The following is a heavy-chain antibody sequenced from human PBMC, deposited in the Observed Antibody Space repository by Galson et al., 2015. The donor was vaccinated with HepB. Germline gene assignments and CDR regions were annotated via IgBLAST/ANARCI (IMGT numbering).Heavy chain of an antibody. D-gene: IGHD6-19*01. CDR3: ATGDIAVAGTFDY. CDR1: GYTFISYY. V-gene: IGHV1-46*01. J-gene: IGHJ4*02. CDR2: INPSGGST. Sequence: SVKVSCKASGYTFISYYMHWVRRAPGQGLEWMGIINPSGGSTNYAQKFQGRVTMTEDTSTDTAYMELSSLRSEYTAVYYCATGDIAVAGTFDYWGQGTLVTVSS.